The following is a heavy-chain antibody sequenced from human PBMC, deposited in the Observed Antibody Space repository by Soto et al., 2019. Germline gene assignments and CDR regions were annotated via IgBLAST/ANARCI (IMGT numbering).Heavy chain of an antibody. J-gene: IGHJ3*02. CDR3: ARDPPLWFGELLGGDAFDI. V-gene: IGHV4-30-4*01. Sequence: QVQLQESGPGLVKPSQTLSLTCTVSGGSISSGDYYWSWIRQPPGKGLEWIGYIYYSGSTYYNPSLQGRVTISVDTSESQFSLKLGSVTAADTAVYYCARDPPLWFGELLGGDAFDIWGQGTMVTVSS. D-gene: IGHD3-10*01. CDR2: IYYSGST. CDR1: GGSISSGDYY.